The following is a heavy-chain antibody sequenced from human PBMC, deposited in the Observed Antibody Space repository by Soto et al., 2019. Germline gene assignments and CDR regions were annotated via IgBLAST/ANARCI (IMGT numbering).Heavy chain of an antibody. CDR2: ISYDGSNK. V-gene: IGHV3-30*18. J-gene: IGHJ4*02. CDR1: GFTFSSYG. CDR3: AKAPYYDCALIDY. D-gene: IGHD3-3*01. Sequence: QVQLVESGGGVVQPGRSLRLSCAASGFTFSSYGMHWVRQAPGKGLEWVAVISYDGSNKYYADSVKGRFTISRDNSKNTLYLQMNSMRADDTAVYYCAKAPYYDCALIDYWGKGTLVTVSS.